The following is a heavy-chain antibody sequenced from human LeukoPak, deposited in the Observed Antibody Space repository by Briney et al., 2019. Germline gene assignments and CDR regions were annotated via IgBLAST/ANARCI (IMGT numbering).Heavy chain of an antibody. D-gene: IGHD3-9*01. CDR1: GFTFSSYA. J-gene: IGHJ4*02. CDR3: ARGCDDILTGYQYSFDY. Sequence: PGGSLRLSCAASGFTFSSYAMHWVRQAPGKGLEWVAVISYDGSNKYYADSVKGRFTISRDNSKNTLYLQMNSLRAEDTAVYYCARGCDDILTGYQYSFDYWGQGTLVTVSS. CDR2: ISYDGSNK. V-gene: IGHV3-30-3*01.